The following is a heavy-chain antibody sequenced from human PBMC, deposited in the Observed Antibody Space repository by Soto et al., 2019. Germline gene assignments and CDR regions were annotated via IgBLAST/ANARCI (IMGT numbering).Heavy chain of an antibody. CDR1: GGSITTGGYY. V-gene: IGHV4-31*03. CDR2: IYNSGDT. CDR3: ARESGDGYNRIDY. Sequence: QVPLQESGPGLVKPSQTLSLTCSVSGGSITTGGYYWSWIRQPPGKSLEWTGYIYNSGDTYYNPSLKSRVIISVSASKNQFSLKLSSVTAADTAVYYCARESGDGYNRIDYWGQGTLVTVSS. J-gene: IGHJ4*02. D-gene: IGHD1-1*01.